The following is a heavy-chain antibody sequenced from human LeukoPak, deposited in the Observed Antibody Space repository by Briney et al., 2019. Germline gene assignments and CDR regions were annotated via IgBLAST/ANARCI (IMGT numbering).Heavy chain of an antibody. Sequence: PSQTLSLTCTVSGGSISSVSYYWSWMPQPTGKGLESIGRIYTSGSTNYNPSLKSRVTISVDTSKNQFSLKLSSVTAADTAVYYCARDKSYDYVWGSYRPTNWFDPWGQGTLVTVSS. V-gene: IGHV4-61*02. D-gene: IGHD3-16*02. CDR2: IYTSGST. J-gene: IGHJ5*02. CDR1: GGSISSVSYY. CDR3: ARDKSYDYVWGSYRPTNWFDP.